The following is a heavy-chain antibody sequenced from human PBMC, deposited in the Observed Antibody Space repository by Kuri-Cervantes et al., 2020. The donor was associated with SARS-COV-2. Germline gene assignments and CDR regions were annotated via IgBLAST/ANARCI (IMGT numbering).Heavy chain of an antibody. CDR1: GFTFSSYA. J-gene: IGHJ4*02. V-gene: IGHV3-30-3*01. D-gene: IGHD3-9*01. CDR2: ISYDGSNK. CDR3: ARGSEAGYYYFDY. Sequence: GESLKISCAASGFTFSSYAMHWVRQAPGKGLEWVAVISYDGSNKYYADSVKGRFTISRDNSKNTLYLQMNSLRDEDTAVYYCARGSEAGYYYFDYWGQGTLVTVSS.